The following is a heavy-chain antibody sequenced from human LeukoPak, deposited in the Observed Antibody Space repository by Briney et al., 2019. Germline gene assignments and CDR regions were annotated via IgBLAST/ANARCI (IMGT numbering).Heavy chain of an antibody. J-gene: IGHJ5*02. Sequence: GDSVKVSCKASGYTFTGYYMHWVRQAPGQGLEWMGWINPNSGGTNYAQKFQGRVTMTRDTSISTAYMELSRLRSDDTAVYYCARSGGYSYNWFDPWGQGTLVTVSS. V-gene: IGHV1-2*02. CDR1: GYTFTGYY. D-gene: IGHD5-18*01. CDR3: ARSGGYSYNWFDP. CDR2: INPNSGGT.